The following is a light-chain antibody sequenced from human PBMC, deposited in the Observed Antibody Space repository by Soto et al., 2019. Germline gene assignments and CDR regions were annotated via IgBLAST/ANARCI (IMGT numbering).Light chain of an antibody. V-gene: IGKV1-39*01. CDR1: QPISNY. CDR3: QQTHAVPLT. J-gene: IGKJ5*01. Sequence: DVQMTQSPSSLSASVGDRVTITCRASQPISNYLNWYQQKAGEVPKVLIFGASSLQSGVPSKFSGSGYGTDFTLIINNLHPDDFATYYCQQTHAVPLTFGQGTRL. CDR2: GAS.